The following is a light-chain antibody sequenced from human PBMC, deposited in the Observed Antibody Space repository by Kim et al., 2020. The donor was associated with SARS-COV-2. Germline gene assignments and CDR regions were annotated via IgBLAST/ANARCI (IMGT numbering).Light chain of an antibody. Sequence: GQRVTISCSGSSSNIGSSTVNWYQQFPGTAPTLLIQADTERPSGVPDRFSASKSGTSASLAISGLQSEDEAEYYCAAWDDALNGRVFGGGTKVTVL. V-gene: IGLV1-44*01. CDR3: AAWDDALNGRV. J-gene: IGLJ3*02. CDR2: ADT. CDR1: SSNIGSST.